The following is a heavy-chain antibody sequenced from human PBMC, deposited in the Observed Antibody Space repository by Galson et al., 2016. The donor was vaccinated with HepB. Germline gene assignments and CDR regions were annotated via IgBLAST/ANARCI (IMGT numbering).Heavy chain of an antibody. J-gene: IGHJ3*02. Sequence: SLRLSCAASGFSVSGKYMSRARQAPGKGLEWVLATFSGDATYYRDSVKGRFTISRDTSKNTLYLQMNNLRAEDTAIYYCEGYSDPFDIWGQGTMVTVSS. CDR2: TFSGDAT. D-gene: IGHD3-22*01. V-gene: IGHV3-53*01. CDR1: GFSVSGKY. CDR3: EGYSDPFDI.